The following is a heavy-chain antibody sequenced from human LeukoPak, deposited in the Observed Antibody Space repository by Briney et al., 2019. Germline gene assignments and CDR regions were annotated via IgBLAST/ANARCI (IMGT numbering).Heavy chain of an antibody. CDR1: GDSVSSNSTG. Sequence: ASQTLSLTCAISGDSVSSNSTGWNWIRQSPSRGLEWLGRTYYRSKWYNDYAVPVKSRITINPDTSKNQFSLQLNSVTPEDTAVYYCARGGGGADYWGQGTLVTVSS. CDR3: ARGGGGADY. D-gene: IGHD6-25*01. J-gene: IGHJ4*02. V-gene: IGHV6-1*01. CDR2: TYYRSKWYN.